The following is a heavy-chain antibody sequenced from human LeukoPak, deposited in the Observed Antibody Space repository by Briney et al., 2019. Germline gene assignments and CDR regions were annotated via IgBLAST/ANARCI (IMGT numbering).Heavy chain of an antibody. CDR2: TSGDGDNR. J-gene: IGHJ4*02. CDR3: VKEANDRDIAVALFDF. Sequence: GGSLRLSCAASRFTFSSSAMSWGRRAPGQGLEWFSATSGDGDNRYYADSVKGRFTISRDNSKSTLYLRMNSLRAADTAVYYCVKEANDRDIAVALFDFWGQGTLVTVSS. D-gene: IGHD6-19*01. CDR1: RFTFSSSA. V-gene: IGHV3-23*01.